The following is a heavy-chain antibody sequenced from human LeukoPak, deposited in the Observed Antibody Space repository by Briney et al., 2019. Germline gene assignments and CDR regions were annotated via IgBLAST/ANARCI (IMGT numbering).Heavy chain of an antibody. Sequence: PGGSLRLSCAASGFTFGSYAMYWVRQAPGKGLEWVSGIFGSGGSTHYADSVKGRFTISRDNSKNTVYLQMDSLRADDTATYYCAKTTTGYSSGRYPAWPIDYWGQGTLVTVSS. J-gene: IGHJ4*02. CDR1: GFTFGSYA. CDR3: AKTTTGYSSGRYPAWPIDY. D-gene: IGHD2-15*01. CDR2: IFGSGGST. V-gene: IGHV3-23*01.